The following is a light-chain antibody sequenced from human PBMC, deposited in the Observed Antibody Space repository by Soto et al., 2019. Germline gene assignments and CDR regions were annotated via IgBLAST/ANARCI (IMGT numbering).Light chain of an antibody. CDR2: AAS. CDR1: QGINTY. CDR3: QQLDRYPIFT. V-gene: IGKV1-9*01. J-gene: IGKJ3*01. Sequence: DIQLTQSPSFLSASVGDRVTITCRASQGINTYLAWYQHKPGKAPKLLIYAASTLQSGVPSRFSGSGSGTEFTLTISSLQPDDFATYYCQQLDRYPIFTFGPGTKVDI.